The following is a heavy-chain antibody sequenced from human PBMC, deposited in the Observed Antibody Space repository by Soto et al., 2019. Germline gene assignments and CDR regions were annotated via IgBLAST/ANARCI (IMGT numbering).Heavy chain of an antibody. CDR3: ARDRGITMVRGAIIDDAFDI. J-gene: IGHJ3*02. D-gene: IGHD3-10*01. CDR2: IYYSGST. V-gene: IGHV4-59*01. CDR1: GGSISSYY. Sequence: SETLSLTCTVSGGSISSYYWSWIRQPPGKGLEWIGYIYYSGSTNYNPSLKSRVTISVDTSKNQFSLKLSSVTAADTAVYYCARDRGITMVRGAIIDDAFDIWGQGTMVTVSS.